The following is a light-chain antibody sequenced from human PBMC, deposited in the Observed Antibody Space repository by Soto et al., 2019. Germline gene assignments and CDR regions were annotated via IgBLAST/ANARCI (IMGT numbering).Light chain of an antibody. CDR2: RND. V-gene: IGLV1-47*01. J-gene: IGLJ1*01. CDR1: SSNVGVNF. Sequence: QSVMTQPRSASGTPWQRVTISCSGSSSNVGVNFVYWYQHLPGTAPKLLIYRNDQRPSGVPDRFSGSKSGTSSSLAISGLRYEDEADYYCAAWDDSLRGRVFGTGTKVTVL. CDR3: AAWDDSLRGRV.